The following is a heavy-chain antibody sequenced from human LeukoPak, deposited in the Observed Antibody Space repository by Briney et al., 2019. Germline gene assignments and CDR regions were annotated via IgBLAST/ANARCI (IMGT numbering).Heavy chain of an antibody. J-gene: IGHJ6*03. V-gene: IGHV3-48*03. CDR1: GFTFSSSE. Sequence: GGSLRLSCAASGFTFSSSEMNWVRQAPGKGLEWVSYISSSGSTIYYASSVKARFTTSRDNAKNSLYLQMNSLRAEDTAVYYCVRDLQYFAYFYMDVWGKGTTVTVSS. CDR3: VRDLQYFAYFYMDV. D-gene: IGHD3-9*01. CDR2: ISSSGSTI.